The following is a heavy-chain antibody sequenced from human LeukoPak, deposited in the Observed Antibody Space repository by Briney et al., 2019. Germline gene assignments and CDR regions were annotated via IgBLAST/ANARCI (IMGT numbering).Heavy chain of an antibody. Sequence: GGSLRLSCAASGFTVSSNYMSWVRQAPGKGPEWVSVIYSGGSTYYADSVKGRFTISRDNSKNTLYLQMNSLRAEDTAVYYCARDHRRYSSSWYDYWGQGTLVTVSS. V-gene: IGHV3-53*01. J-gene: IGHJ4*02. CDR2: IYSGGST. CDR1: GFTVSSNY. D-gene: IGHD6-13*01. CDR3: ARDHRRYSSSWYDY.